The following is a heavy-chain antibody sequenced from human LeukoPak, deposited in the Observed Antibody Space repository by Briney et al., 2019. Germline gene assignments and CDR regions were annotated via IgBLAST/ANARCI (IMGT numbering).Heavy chain of an antibody. CDR2: IYYSGST. D-gene: IGHD3-22*01. CDR3: AREGVTDYYDSSVWVFDI. V-gene: IGHV4-59*01. Sequence: SETLSLTCTVSGGSISSYYWSWIRQPPGKGLEWIGYIYYSGSTNYNPSLKSRVTISVGTSKNQFSLKLSSVTAADTAVYYCAREGVTDYYDSSVWVFDIWGQGTMVTVSS. J-gene: IGHJ3*02. CDR1: GGSISSYY.